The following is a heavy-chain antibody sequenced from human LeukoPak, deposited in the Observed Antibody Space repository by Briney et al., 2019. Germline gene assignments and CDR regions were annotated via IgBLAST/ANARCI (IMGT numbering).Heavy chain of an antibody. CDR3: ARSSSWYNFWILGEAFDI. CDR2: INPNSGGT. D-gene: IGHD6-13*01. Sequence: ASVKVSCKASGYTFTGYYIHWVRQAPGQGFEWMGWINPNSGGTNYAQKFQGRVTMTRDTSITTAYMELSSLRSDDTAVYYCARSSSWYNFWILGEAFDIWGQGTMVTVSS. V-gene: IGHV1-2*02. J-gene: IGHJ3*02. CDR1: GYTFTGYY.